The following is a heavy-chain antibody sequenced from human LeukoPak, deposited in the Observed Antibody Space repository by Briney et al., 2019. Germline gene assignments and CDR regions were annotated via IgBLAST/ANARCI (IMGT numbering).Heavy chain of an antibody. CDR1: GGSISSGGYY. V-gene: IGHV4-31*03. Sequence: TSETLSLTCTVSGGSISSGGYYWSWIRQHPGEGLEWIGYIYYSGSTYYNPSLKSRVTISVDTSKNQFSLKLSSVTAADTAVYYCARAADIVVVPAAIQRDNWFDPWGQGTLVTVSS. CDR3: ARAADIVVVPAAIQRDNWFDP. D-gene: IGHD2-2*02. J-gene: IGHJ5*02. CDR2: IYYSGST.